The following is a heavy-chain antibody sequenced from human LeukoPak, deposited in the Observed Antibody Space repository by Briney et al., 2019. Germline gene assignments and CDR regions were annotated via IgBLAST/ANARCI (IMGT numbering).Heavy chain of an antibody. Sequence: PGGSLRLSCAASGFTFSTYELNWVRQAPGKGLEWVSYISGDGDTIYYADSVKGRFTISRDNAKNSLYLQMNSLRAEDTGLYYCASYFDFWSGHHPGGEVGYWGQGTLVTVSS. CDR3: ASYFDFWSGHHPGGEVGY. V-gene: IGHV3-48*03. CDR2: ISGDGDTI. CDR1: GFTFSTYE. D-gene: IGHD3-3*01. J-gene: IGHJ4*02.